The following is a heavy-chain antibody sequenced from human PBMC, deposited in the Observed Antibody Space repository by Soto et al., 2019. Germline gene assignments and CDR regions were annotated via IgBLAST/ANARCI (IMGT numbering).Heavy chain of an antibody. CDR1: GGSISSYY. Sequence: SETLSLTCTVSGGSISSYYWSWIRQPPGKGLDWIGYIYYSGRTNYNPSLKSRVTISVDTSKNQFSLKLSSVTAADTAVYYCARFRDDWDYYDSSGYYYFDYWGQGTLVTVSS. CDR3: ARFRDDWDYYDSSGYYYFDY. V-gene: IGHV4-59*01. CDR2: IYYSGRT. J-gene: IGHJ4*02. D-gene: IGHD3-22*01.